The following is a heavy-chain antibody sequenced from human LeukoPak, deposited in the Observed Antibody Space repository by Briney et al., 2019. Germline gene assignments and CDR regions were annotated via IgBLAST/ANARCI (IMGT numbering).Heavy chain of an antibody. J-gene: IGHJ4*02. V-gene: IGHV7-4-1*02. D-gene: IGHD3-22*01. CDR2: INTNTGNP. Sequence: ASVKVSCKASGYTFTGYYMHWVRQAPGQGLEWMGWINTNTGNPTYAQGFTGRFVFSLDTSVSTAYLQISSLKAEDTAVYYCARDGGSHYYDTPGKFDYWGQGTLVTVSS. CDR3: ARDGGSHYYDTPGKFDY. CDR1: GYTFTGYY.